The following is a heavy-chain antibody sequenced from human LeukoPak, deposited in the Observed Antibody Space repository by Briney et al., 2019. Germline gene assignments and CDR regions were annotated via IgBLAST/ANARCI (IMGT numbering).Heavy chain of an antibody. J-gene: IGHJ4*02. V-gene: IGHV3-23*01. CDR2: ISGCGDST. CDR3: AKRRDYDSTGYYFTPYYFDY. Sequence: GGSLRLSCAASGFTFSSYAMTWVRQGPGKGLECVSSISGCGDSTYYVDSVKGRFSISRDNSKNTVFLQMNTLRAEDTAVYYCAKRRDYDSTGYYFTPYYFDYWGQGTLVTVSS. CDR1: GFTFSSYA. D-gene: IGHD3-22*01.